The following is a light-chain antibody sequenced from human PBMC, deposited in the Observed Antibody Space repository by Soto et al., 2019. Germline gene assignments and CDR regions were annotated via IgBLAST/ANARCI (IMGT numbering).Light chain of an antibody. J-gene: IGKJ2*01. V-gene: IGKV1-5*03. CDR2: KAS. CDR1: QSISSW. Sequence: DIQMTQSPSTLSASVGDRVTITCRASQSISSWLAWYQQKPGKAPKLLIYKASSLESGVPSRFSGSGSGTEFTLTISSLQPDDFATYYCQQYNSYSYTSGQGTKLEIK. CDR3: QQYNSYSYT.